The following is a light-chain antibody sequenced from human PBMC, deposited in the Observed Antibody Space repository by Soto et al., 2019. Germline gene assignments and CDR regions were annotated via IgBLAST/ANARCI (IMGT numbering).Light chain of an antibody. CDR3: CSYAGSVV. V-gene: IGLV2-23*02. Sequence: QSVLTQPASVSGSPGQSITISCTGTSSDVGSYNLVSWYQQHPGKAPKLMIYEVSKRPSGVSNRFSGSKSDNTASLTISGLQAEDEADYYCCSYAGSVVFGGGTKLTVL. CDR1: SSDVGSYNL. CDR2: EVS. J-gene: IGLJ2*01.